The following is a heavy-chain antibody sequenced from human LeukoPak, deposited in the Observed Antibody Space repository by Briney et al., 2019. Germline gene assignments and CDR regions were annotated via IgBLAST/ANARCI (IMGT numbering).Heavy chain of an antibody. D-gene: IGHD2-15*01. V-gene: IGHV3-49*03. CDR2: IRFKAYGGTP. CDR3: AKDMGVAAHYYYYGMDV. J-gene: IGHJ6*02. Sequence: GGSLRLSCTTSGFVFGDYAMGWFRQAPGKGLEWVGFIRFKAYGGTPEYAASVRDRFTISRDDSKSIAYMQMNSLEVEDTAMYYCAKDMGVAAHYYYYGMDVWGQGTTVTVSS. CDR1: GFVFGDYA.